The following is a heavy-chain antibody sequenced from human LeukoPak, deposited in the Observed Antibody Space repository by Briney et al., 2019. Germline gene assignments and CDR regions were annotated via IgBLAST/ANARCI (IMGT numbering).Heavy chain of an antibody. CDR3: QAYYYYYMDV. CDR2: IRSKTNNYAT. V-gene: IGHV3-73*01. CDR1: GITFDGSP. Sequence: GGSLRLSCAASGITFDGSPIHWVRQASGKGRDGVGRIRSKTNNYATGYAASVKGRFLISRDDSKNMSYLQMNSLKTEDTAVYYCQAYYYYYMDVWGKGTTVTVS. J-gene: IGHJ6*03.